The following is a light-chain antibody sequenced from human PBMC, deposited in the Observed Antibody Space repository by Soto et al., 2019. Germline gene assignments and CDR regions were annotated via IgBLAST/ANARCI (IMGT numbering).Light chain of an antibody. J-gene: IGLJ1*01. CDR2: EVT. V-gene: IGLV2-8*01. CDR3: SSYAGNNNPYV. CDR1: SSDVGGHDL. Sequence: QSVLTQPPSASGSPGQSVTISCTGTSSDVGGHDLVSWYQQHPGKARTLIIYEVTKRPPGVPDRFSGSKSANSASLTVSGLQAEDEADYYCSSYAGNNNPYVFGTGTKVTVL.